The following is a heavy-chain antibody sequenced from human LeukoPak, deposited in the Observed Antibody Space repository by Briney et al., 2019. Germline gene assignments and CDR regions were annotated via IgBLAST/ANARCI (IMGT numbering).Heavy chain of an antibody. D-gene: IGHD5-18*01. CDR2: INHSGST. CDR1: GGSFSGYY. J-gene: IGHJ4*02. CDR3: AGAKYSYGQDY. V-gene: IGHV4-34*01. Sequence: SETLSLTCAVYGGSFSGYYWSWIRQPPGKGLEWIGEINHSGSTNYNPSLKSRVTISVDTSKNQFSLKLSSVTAADTAVYYCAGAKYSYGQDYWGQGTLVTVSS.